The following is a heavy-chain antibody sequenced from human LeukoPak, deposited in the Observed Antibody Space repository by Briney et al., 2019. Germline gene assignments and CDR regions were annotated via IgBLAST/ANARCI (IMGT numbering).Heavy chain of an antibody. CDR1: GYSISSGYY. V-gene: IGHV4-38-2*02. CDR3: ARVLRGITMVRGERRAYNWFDP. CDR2: IYHSGST. Sequence: SETLSLTCTVSGYSISSGYYWGWIRQPPGKGLEWIGSIYHSGSTYYNPSLKSRVTISVDTSKNQFSLKLSSVTAADTAVYYCARVLRGITMVRGERRAYNWFDPWGQGTLVTVSS. J-gene: IGHJ5*02. D-gene: IGHD3-10*01.